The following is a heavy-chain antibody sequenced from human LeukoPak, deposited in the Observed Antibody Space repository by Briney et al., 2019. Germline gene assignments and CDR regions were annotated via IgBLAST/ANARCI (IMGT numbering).Heavy chain of an antibody. J-gene: IGHJ4*02. Sequence: ASVKVSCKASGYTFTSYGISWVRQAPGQGLEWMGTINPSGGGTTYPQNFQGRVTITRDTSTTTVYMELSSLSSEDTAVYYCVRAEYWLFLDYWGQGTLVTVSS. CDR3: VRAEYWLFLDY. D-gene: IGHD3-9*01. V-gene: IGHV1-46*01. CDR1: GYTFTSYG. CDR2: INPSGGGT.